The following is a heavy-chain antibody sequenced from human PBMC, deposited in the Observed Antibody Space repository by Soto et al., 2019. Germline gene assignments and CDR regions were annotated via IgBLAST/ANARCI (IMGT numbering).Heavy chain of an antibody. J-gene: IGHJ3*02. V-gene: IGHV4-34*01. D-gene: IGHD1-1*01. CDR1: GGSVNSGNYY. CDR2: MSHSGGT. CDR3: ARVERGTATTVVDAFDI. Sequence: QVQLQQWGAGLLKPSETLSLTCAVYGGSVNSGNYYWSWIRQPPGKGLEWIGEMSHSGGTHFNPSFKSGVTISVDTSKNQFSLTMSSVTAADTALYYCARVERGTATTVVDAFDIWGPGTLGTVAS.